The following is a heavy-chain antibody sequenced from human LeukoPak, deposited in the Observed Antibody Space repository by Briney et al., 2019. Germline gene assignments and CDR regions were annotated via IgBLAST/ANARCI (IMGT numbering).Heavy chain of an antibody. V-gene: IGHV1-8*01. J-gene: IGHJ6*03. CDR1: GYTFTSYD. D-gene: IGHD3-3*02. CDR2: MNPNSGNT. CDR3: ARGHFWSGYYARAYYYYMDV. Sequence: GASVKVSCKASGYTFTSYDINWVRQATGQGLEWMGWMNPNSGNTGYAQKFQGRVTMTRNTSISTAYMELSSLRSEDTDVYYCARGHFWSGYYARAYYYYMDVWGKGTTVTVSS.